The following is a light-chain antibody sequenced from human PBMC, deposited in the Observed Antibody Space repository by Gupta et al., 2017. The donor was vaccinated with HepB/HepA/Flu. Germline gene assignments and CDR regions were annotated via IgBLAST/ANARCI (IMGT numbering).Light chain of an antibody. V-gene: IGLV1-40*01. J-gene: IGLJ2*01. Sequence: QSVLTQPPSVSGAPGQRVTISCTGSNSNTGAGYDVHWYQQLPGTAPKVLIYGNTNRPSGVPDRFSGSKSGTSASLAITGLQAEDEADYYCQSYDSGLSGSVFGGGTKLTVL. CDR3: QSYDSGLSGSV. CDR2: GNT. CDR1: NSNTGAGYD.